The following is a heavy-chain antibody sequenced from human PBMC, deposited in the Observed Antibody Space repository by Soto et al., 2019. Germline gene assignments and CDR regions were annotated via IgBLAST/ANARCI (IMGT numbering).Heavy chain of an antibody. CDR1: GDTFSFYT. V-gene: IGHV1-69*02. D-gene: IGHD3-10*01. CDR3: ATSYGSGYRAFDS. CDR2: INPILSMS. J-gene: IGHJ4*02. Sequence: QLVQSGAEVKKPGSSVKVSCKASGDTFSFYTINWVRQAPGLGLEWVGRINPILSMSNYAQKFQGRVTMNADKSTNTAYMELRSLRSEDTARYFCATSYGSGYRAFDSWGQGALVTVSS.